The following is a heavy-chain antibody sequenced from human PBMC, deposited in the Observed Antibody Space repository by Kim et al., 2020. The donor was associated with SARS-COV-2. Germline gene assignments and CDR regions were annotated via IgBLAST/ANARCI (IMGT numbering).Heavy chain of an antibody. J-gene: IGHJ4*02. CDR3: ARPELRYYYDSSGYFVY. D-gene: IGHD3-22*01. Sequence: VKGRFTISRDNAKNSLYLQMNSLKAEDTAVYYCARPELRYYYDSSGYFVYWGQGILVTVSS. V-gene: IGHV3-11*01.